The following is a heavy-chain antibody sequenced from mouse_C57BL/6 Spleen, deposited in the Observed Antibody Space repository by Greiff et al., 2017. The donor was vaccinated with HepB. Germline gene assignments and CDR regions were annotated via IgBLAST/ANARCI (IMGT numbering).Heavy chain of an antibody. CDR2: ISSGGDYI. CDR3: TREDYYGSSYGYFDY. D-gene: IGHD1-1*01. CDR1: GFTFSSYA. J-gene: IGHJ2*01. V-gene: IGHV5-9-1*02. Sequence: DVMLVESGEGLVKPGGSLKLSCAASGFTFSSYAMSWVRQTPEKRLEWVAYISSGGDYIYYADTVKGRFTISRDNARNTLYLQMSSLKSEDTAMYYCTREDYYGSSYGYFDYWGQGTTLTVSS.